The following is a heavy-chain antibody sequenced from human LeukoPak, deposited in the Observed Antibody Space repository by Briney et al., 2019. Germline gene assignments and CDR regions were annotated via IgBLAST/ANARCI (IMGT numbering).Heavy chain of an antibody. CDR2: IYYSGST. J-gene: IGHJ5*02. Sequence: SQTLSLTCTVSGGSISSGGYYWSWIRQHPGTGXXXXXYIYYSGSTYYNPSLKSRVTISVDTSKNQFSLKLSSVTAADTAVYYCAGSYYDSHWGWFDPWGQGTLVTVSS. V-gene: IGHV4-31*03. CDR1: GGSISSGGYY. CDR3: AGSYYDSHWGWFDP. D-gene: IGHD3-22*01.